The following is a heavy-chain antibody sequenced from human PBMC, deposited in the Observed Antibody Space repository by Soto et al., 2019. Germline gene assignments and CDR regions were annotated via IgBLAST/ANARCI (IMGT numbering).Heavy chain of an antibody. CDR3: AKGGIFLWYRG. D-gene: IGHD2-21*01. Sequence: GGSLRLSCAASGCTFSSYAMSWVRQAPGKGLEWVSAISGSGGSTYYADSVKGRFTISRDNSKDTLYLLMNSLRAEDTAVYYCAKGGIFLWYRGWGQGTLVTVSS. V-gene: IGHV3-23*01. J-gene: IGHJ4*02. CDR2: ISGSGGST. CDR1: GCTFSSYA.